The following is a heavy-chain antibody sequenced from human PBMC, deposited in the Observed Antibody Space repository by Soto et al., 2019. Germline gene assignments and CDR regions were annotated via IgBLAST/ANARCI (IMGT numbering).Heavy chain of an antibody. D-gene: IGHD2-15*01. CDR1: GYRFTSYG. Sequence: ASVKVSCKASGYRFTSYGISWVRQAPGQGLERMGWISDYNGNTNYAQKLQGRVTMTTDTSTSTAYMELRSLRSDDTAVYYCARDCSGGTCNRDWFDPWGQGTLVTVSS. CDR2: ISDYNGNT. J-gene: IGHJ5*02. CDR3: ARDCSGGTCNRDWFDP. V-gene: IGHV1-18*01.